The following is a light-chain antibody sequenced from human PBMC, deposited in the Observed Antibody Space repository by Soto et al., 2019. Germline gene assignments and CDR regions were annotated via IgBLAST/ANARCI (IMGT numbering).Light chain of an antibody. CDR2: GAS. V-gene: IGKV3-20*01. CDR1: QSVSSSY. J-gene: IGKJ4*01. CDR3: QQYGSSPLT. Sequence: EIVLTHSPCTLSLSPGERATLSCSASQSVSSSYLAWYQQKPGQAPRLLIYGASSRATGIPDRFSGSGSGTDFTLTISRLEPEDFAVYYCQQYGSSPLTFGGGTKVDIK.